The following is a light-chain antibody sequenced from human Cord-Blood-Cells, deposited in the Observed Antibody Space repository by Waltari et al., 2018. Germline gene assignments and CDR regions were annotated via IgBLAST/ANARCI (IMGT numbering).Light chain of an antibody. CDR2: QDS. Sequence: SYELTQPPSVSVSPGQTASITCSGDKLGDQYACWYQQKPAQSPVLVIYQDSKRPSGIPERLSSSNSGNTATLTTIGTQAMDEADYYCQAWDSSTGVFGGGTKLTVL. CDR1: KLGDQY. CDR3: QAWDSSTGV. V-gene: IGLV3-1*01. J-gene: IGLJ2*01.